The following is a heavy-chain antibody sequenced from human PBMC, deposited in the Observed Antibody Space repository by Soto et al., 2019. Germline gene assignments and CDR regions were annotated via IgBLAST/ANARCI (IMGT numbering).Heavy chain of an antibody. CDR2: ISGSGGGT. Sequence: PGGSLRLCCAASGFTFSSCAMSWVRQAPGKGLEWVSAISGSGGGTYYADSVKGRFTISRDNSKNTLFLQMNGLSADDTAVYFCSKNPAARPYYYYGMDVWGQGTTVTVSS. CDR3: SKNPAARPYYYYGMDV. D-gene: IGHD2-2*02. V-gene: IGHV3-23*01. J-gene: IGHJ6*02. CDR1: GFTFSSCA.